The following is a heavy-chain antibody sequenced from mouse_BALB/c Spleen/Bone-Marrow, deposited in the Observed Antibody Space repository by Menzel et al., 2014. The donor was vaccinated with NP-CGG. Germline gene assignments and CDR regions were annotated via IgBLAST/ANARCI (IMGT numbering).Heavy chain of an antibody. J-gene: IGHJ4*01. CDR3: ARGGRGMDY. V-gene: IGHV5-4*02. CDR1: GFTFSDYY. Sequence: EVNVVESGGGLVKPGGSLKLSCAASGFTFSDYYMYWVRQTPEKRLEWVATISDGGSYTYYPDCVKGRFTISRDNAKNNLYLQMSSLKSEDTAMYYCARGGRGMDYWGQGTSVTVPS. D-gene: IGHD3-1*01. CDR2: ISDGGSYT.